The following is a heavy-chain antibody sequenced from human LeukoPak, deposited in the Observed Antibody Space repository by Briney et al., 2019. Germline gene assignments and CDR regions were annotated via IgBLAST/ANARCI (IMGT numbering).Heavy chain of an antibody. V-gene: IGHV4-39*01. CDR2: IYYSGNT. CDR3: ARHPLGRGWFTVDY. J-gene: IGHJ4*02. CDR1: GGSISSSNYY. Sequence: PSETLSLTCTVSGGSISSSNYYWGWIRQPPGKGLEWIGSIYYSGNTYHNPSLKSRVTISVDTSKNQFSLKLSSVTAADTAVYYSARHPLGRGWFTVDYWGQGTLVTASS. D-gene: IGHD6-19*01.